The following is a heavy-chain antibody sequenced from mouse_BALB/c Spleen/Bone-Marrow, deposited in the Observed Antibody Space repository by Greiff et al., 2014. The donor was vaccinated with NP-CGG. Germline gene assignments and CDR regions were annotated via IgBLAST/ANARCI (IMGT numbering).Heavy chain of an antibody. CDR1: GFNIKDTY. V-gene: IGHV14-3*02. J-gene: IGHJ4*01. D-gene: IGHD4-1*01. CDR2: IDPANGNT. CDR3: ARWEYYAMDY. Sequence: VQLQQSGAELVKPGASVKLSCTASGFNIKDTYMHWVKQRPEQGLEWIGRIDPANGNTKYDPKFQGKATITADTSSNTAYLQRSSLTSEDTAVYYCARWEYYAMDYWGQGTSVTVSS.